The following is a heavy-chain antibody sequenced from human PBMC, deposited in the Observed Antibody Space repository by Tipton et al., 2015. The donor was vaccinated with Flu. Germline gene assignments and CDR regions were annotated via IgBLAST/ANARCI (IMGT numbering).Heavy chain of an antibody. V-gene: IGHV4-4*07. CDR2: IYTSGST. CDR3: ARDRSICSGGSCPYYFDY. CDR1: GGSISSYY. Sequence: LSCTVSGGSISSYYWSWIRQPAGKGLEWIGRIYTSGSTNYNPSLKSRVTMSVDTSKNQFSLKLSSVTAADTAVYYCARDRSICSGGSCPYYFDYWGQGTLVTVSS. D-gene: IGHD2-15*01. J-gene: IGHJ4*02.